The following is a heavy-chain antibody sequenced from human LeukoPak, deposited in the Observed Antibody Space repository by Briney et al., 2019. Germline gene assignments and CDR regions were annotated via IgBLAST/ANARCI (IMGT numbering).Heavy chain of an antibody. CDR1: GGSISTYY. Sequence: PSETLSLTCTVSGGSISTYYWSLIRQPAGKGLEWIGRIYASGNTNYNPSLKSRVTISLDKSKNQFSLRLTSVTAADTAVYYCAREYSSSSGKNAFDVWGQGTMVTVSS. CDR3: AREYSSSSGKNAFDV. D-gene: IGHD6-6*01. J-gene: IGHJ3*01. CDR2: IYASGNT. V-gene: IGHV4-4*07.